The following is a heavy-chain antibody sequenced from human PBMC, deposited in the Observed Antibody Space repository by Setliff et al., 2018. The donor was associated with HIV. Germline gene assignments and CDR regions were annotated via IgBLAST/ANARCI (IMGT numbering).Heavy chain of an antibody. CDR1: GGTFSNYV. D-gene: IGHD2-21*02. CDR3: AREPRGTAAYWYFDL. Sequence: WASVKVSCKASGGTFSNYVFSWVRQAPGQGLEWMGGIVPILSTANYAQKFQGRVTITADKSTTTAYMELTDLKTDDTAVYYCAREPRGTAAYWYFDLWGRGTLVTVS. J-gene: IGHJ2*01. CDR2: IVPILSTA. V-gene: IGHV1-69*10.